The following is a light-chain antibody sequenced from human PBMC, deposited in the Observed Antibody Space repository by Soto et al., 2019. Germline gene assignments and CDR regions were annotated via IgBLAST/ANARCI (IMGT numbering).Light chain of an antibody. V-gene: IGKV1-27*01. CDR3: PDFDSAAAT. Sequence: DIQMTQSPSSLSASVGDRVTITCRASQGISNLLAWYQQKPGKVPRLLIYAASTLQSGVPSRFSGSGSGTDCTLTIWILSSKNLDTCYSPDFDSAAATF. CDR1: QGISNL. J-gene: IGKJ1*01. CDR2: AAS.